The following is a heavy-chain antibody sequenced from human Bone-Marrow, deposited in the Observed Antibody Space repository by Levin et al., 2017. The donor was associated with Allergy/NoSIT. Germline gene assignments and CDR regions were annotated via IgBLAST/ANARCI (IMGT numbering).Heavy chain of an antibody. CDR2: INPNSGGT. D-gene: IGHD6-13*01. Sequence: ASVKVSCKASGYTFTGYYMHWVRQAPGQGLEWMGWINPNSGGTNYAQKFQGRVTMTRDTSISTAYMELSRLRSDDTAVYYCAREGGIAAAGTGNWFDPWGQGTLVTVSS. V-gene: IGHV1-2*02. CDR1: GYTFTGYY. J-gene: IGHJ5*02. CDR3: AREGGIAAAGTGNWFDP.